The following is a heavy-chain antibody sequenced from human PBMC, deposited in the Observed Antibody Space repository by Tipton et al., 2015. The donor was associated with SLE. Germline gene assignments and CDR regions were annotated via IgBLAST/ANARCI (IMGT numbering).Heavy chain of an antibody. CDR3: ARPSRGHGDYDN. D-gene: IGHD4-17*01. V-gene: IGHV4-34*01. Sequence: TLSLTCTVSGASISSYSWSWIRQSPGKRLEWIGEISHSGGANYNPSLKSRATVSLDRSNNEFSLRLNSVTAADTAVYYCARPSRGHGDYDNWGQGTQVTVSS. J-gene: IGHJ4*02. CDR1: GASISSYS. CDR2: ISHSGGA.